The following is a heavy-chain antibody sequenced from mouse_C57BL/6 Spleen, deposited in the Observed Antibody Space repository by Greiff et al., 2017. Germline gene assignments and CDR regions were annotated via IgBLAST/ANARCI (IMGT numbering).Heavy chain of an antibody. CDR1: GYTFPDYE. CDR2: IDPETGGT. Sequence: QVQLQQSGAELVRPGASVTLSCKASGYTFPDYEMHWVKQTPVHGLEWIGAIDPETGGTAYNQKFKGKAILTADKSSSTAYMELRSLTSEDSAVYYCTTLLLRLYYFDYWGQGTTLTVSS. J-gene: IGHJ2*01. V-gene: IGHV1-15*01. CDR3: TTLLLRLYYFDY. D-gene: IGHD1-1*01.